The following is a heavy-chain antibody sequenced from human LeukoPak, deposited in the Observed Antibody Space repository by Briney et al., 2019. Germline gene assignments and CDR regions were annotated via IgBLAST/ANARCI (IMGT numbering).Heavy chain of an antibody. CDR3: ARGSSYYYDSSTDAFDI. Sequence: GASVKVSCKASGYTFTSYDINWVRQATGQGLEWVGWMNPNSGNTGYAQKFQGRVTITRNTSISTAYMELSSLRSEDTAVYYCARGSSYYYDSSTDAFDIWGQGTMVTVSS. D-gene: IGHD3-22*01. CDR1: GYTFTSYD. CDR2: MNPNSGNT. V-gene: IGHV1-8*03. J-gene: IGHJ3*02.